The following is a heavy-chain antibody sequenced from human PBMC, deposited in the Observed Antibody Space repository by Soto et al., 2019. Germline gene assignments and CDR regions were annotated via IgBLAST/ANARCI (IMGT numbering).Heavy chain of an antibody. Sequence: QVQLVQSGAEVKKPGSSVKVSCKASGGTFSSYAISWVRQAPGQGLEWMGGIIPIFGTANYAQKFQGRVTITADESTSTAYMELSSLRSDDTAVYYCARAGYCSSTSCFDYWGQGTLVTVSS. J-gene: IGHJ4*02. V-gene: IGHV1-69*01. CDR2: IIPIFGTA. D-gene: IGHD2-2*01. CDR3: ARAGYCSSTSCFDY. CDR1: GGTFSSYA.